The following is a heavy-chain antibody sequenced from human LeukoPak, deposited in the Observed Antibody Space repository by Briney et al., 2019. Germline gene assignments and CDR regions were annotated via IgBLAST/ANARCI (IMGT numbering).Heavy chain of an antibody. V-gene: IGHV3-7*01. CDR2: IKEDGSEK. Sequence: GGSLRLSCAASRFTFSSYWMSWVRQAPGKGLEWVANIKEDGSEKYSEGSVKGRFTISRDNTKNSLFLEVNSLRAEDTAVYYCATGWSHHAYWGQGTLVTVSS. J-gene: IGHJ4*02. CDR1: RFTFSSYW. D-gene: IGHD3-3*01. CDR3: ATGWSHHAY.